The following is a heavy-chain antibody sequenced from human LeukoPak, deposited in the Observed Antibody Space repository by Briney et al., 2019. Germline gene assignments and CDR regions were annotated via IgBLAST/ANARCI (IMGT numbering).Heavy chain of an antibody. J-gene: IGHJ6*02. V-gene: IGHV1-46*01. Sequence: ASVTVSCQASGYTFISYYMHWVRQAPGQGLEWMGIINPSGGNTSYAQKFQDRVTMTRDTSTSTVYMELSSLKSEDTAVYYCAREDVVLVDAVRYYYYGMDVWGQGTTVTVSS. D-gene: IGHD2-8*01. CDR1: GYTFISYY. CDR3: AREDVVLVDAVRYYYYGMDV. CDR2: INPSGGNT.